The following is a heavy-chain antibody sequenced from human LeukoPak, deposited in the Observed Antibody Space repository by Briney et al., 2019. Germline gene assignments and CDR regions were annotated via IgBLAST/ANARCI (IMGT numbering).Heavy chain of an antibody. D-gene: IGHD3-3*01. V-gene: IGHV3-23*01. CDR2: ISAGGGSI. J-gene: IGHJ5*02. Sequence: GGSLRLSCTASGFTFSSYALSWVRQAPGKGLEWVSLISAGGGSIYYIDSVKGRFIISRDNSKNTLYLQMNSLRVDDTAVYYCTKDFEVASYNWFDPWGQGTLVTVSS. CDR3: TKDFEVASYNWFDP. CDR1: GFTFSSYA.